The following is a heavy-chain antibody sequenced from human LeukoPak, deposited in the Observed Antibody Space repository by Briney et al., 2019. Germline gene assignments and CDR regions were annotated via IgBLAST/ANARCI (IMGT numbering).Heavy chain of an antibody. CDR2: INPNSGGT. CDR1: GYTFTGYY. V-gene: IGHV1-2*02. CDR3: ARARGSYSFDY. Sequence: ASVKVSCKASGYTFTGYYTYWVRQAPGQGLEWMGWINPNSGGTNYAQKFQGRVTMTRDTSISTAYMELSRLRSDDTAVYYCARARGSYSFDYWGQGTLVTVSP. J-gene: IGHJ4*02. D-gene: IGHD1-26*01.